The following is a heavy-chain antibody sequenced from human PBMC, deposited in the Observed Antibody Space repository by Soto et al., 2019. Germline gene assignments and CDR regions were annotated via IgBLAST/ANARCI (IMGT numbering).Heavy chain of an antibody. D-gene: IGHD2-15*01. CDR1: GGSIRNVY. J-gene: IGHJ4*01. Sequence: SETLSLTCTVSGGSIRNVYWSWIRQAPGKGLEWIGFIFHSGNAKYNPSLKSRVTISVDTSKNQYSLSLDSVTAADTAVYFCARAHAPTLPFDYWGQGTLVT. CDR2: IFHSGNA. CDR3: ARAHAPTLPFDY. V-gene: IGHV4-59*01.